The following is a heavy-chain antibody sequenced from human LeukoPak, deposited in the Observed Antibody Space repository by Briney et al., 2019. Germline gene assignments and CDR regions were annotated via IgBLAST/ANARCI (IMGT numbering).Heavy chain of an antibody. D-gene: IGHD3-10*01. J-gene: IGHJ4*02. CDR1: GGSFSGYY. CDR3: ARHDDEYYYGSGSLIDY. V-gene: IGHV4-34*01. Sequence: SETLPLTCAVYGGSFSGYYWSWIRQPPGKGLEWIGEINHSGSTNYNPSLKSRVTISVDTSKNQFSLKLSSVTAADTAVYYCARHDDEYYYGSGSLIDYWGQGTLVTVSS. CDR2: INHSGST.